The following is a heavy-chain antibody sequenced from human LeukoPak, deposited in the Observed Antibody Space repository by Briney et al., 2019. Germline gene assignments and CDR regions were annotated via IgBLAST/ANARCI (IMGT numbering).Heavy chain of an antibody. J-gene: IGHJ5*02. Sequence: SETLSLTCAVYGRSFSGYYWTWIRQTPGKGLEWIGEINHSGSTNYNPSLKSRVTISVDKSKNQFSLKLSSVTAADTAVYYCARKAVVRFDPWGQGTLVTVFS. CDR3: ARKAVVRFDP. CDR1: GRSFSGYY. CDR2: INHSGST. D-gene: IGHD6-19*01. V-gene: IGHV4-34*01.